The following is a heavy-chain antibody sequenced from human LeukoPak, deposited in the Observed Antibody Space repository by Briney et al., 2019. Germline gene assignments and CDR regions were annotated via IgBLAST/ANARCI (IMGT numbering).Heavy chain of an antibody. Sequence: GGSLRLSCAASGFTFSSYSMNWVRQAPGKGLEWVSSTSSSSSYIYYADSVKGRFTISRDNAKNSLYLQMNSLRAEDTAVYYCARDGFMITFGGVGIGYWGQGTLVTVSS. V-gene: IGHV3-21*01. CDR1: GFTFSSYS. CDR3: ARDGFMITFGGVGIGY. CDR2: TSSSSSYI. J-gene: IGHJ4*02. D-gene: IGHD3-16*01.